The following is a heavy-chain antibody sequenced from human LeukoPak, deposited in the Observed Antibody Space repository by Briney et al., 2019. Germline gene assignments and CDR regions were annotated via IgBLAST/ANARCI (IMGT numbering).Heavy chain of an antibody. D-gene: IGHD6-19*01. CDR1: GFTFDDYA. V-gene: IGHV3-9*01. CDR3: AKDMTIAVAGTFDY. Sequence: GGSLRLSCSASGFTFDDYAMHWVRQAPGKGLEWVSGLSWNSGSIGYADSVKGRFTISRDNAKNSLYLQMNSLRAEDTALYYCAKDMTIAVAGTFDYWGQGTLVTVSS. CDR2: LSWNSGSI. J-gene: IGHJ4*02.